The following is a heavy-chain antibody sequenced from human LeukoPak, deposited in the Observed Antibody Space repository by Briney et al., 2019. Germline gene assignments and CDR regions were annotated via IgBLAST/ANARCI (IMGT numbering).Heavy chain of an antibody. Sequence: SETLSHTCTVSGGSISIGGYYWSWIRQHPGKGLEWIGYIYYSGSTYYNPSLKSRVTISVDTSKNQFSLKLSSVTAADTAVYYCARLLTPFLRQGLWLAAAGTFDYWGQGTLVTVSS. CDR2: IYYSGST. D-gene: IGHD6-13*01. J-gene: IGHJ4*02. V-gene: IGHV4-31*03. CDR1: GGSISIGGYY. CDR3: ARLLTPFLRQGLWLAAAGTFDY.